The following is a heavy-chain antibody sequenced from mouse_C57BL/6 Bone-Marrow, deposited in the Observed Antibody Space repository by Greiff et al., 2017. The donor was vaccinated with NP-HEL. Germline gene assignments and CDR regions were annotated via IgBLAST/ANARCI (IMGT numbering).Heavy chain of an antibody. CDR2: ISSGSSTI. CDR3: ARGGRHFDY. V-gene: IGHV5-17*01. CDR1: GFTFSDYG. Sequence: EVQLVESGGGLVKPGGSLKLSCAASGFTFSDYGMHWVRQAPEKGLAWVAYISSGSSTIYYADTVKGRFTISRRNAKKHLFLQMTSLRSEDTAMYYCARGGRHFDYWGQGTTLTGSS. J-gene: IGHJ2*01.